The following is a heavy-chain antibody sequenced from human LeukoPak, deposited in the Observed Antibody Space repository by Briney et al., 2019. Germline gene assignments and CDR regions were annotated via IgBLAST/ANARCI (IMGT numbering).Heavy chain of an antibody. Sequence: SETLSLTCAVYGGSSSGYYWSWIRQPPGKGLEWIGEINHSGSTNYNPSLKSRVTISVDTSKNQFSLKLSSVTAADTAVYYCARGLRRDYYGSGSRPGYFDYWGQGTLVTVSS. D-gene: IGHD3-10*01. V-gene: IGHV4-34*01. CDR1: GGSSSGYY. CDR3: ARGLRRDYYGSGSRPGYFDY. J-gene: IGHJ4*02. CDR2: INHSGST.